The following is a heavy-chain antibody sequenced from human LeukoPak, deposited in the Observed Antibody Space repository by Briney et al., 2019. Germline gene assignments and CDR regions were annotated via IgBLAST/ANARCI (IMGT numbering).Heavy chain of an antibody. CDR3: ARDSLELRWKTPWGVIHDAFDI. V-gene: IGHV4-4*02. D-gene: IGHD1-7*01. Sequence: SETLSLTCAVSGSSISSNNWWSWVRQPPGKGLEWIGEIYHSGSTNYNPSLLSRVTISVDKSKNQFSLKLSSVTAADTAIYYCARDSLELRWKTPWGVIHDAFDIWGQGTMVTVSS. CDR2: IYHSGST. CDR1: GSSISSNNW. J-gene: IGHJ3*02.